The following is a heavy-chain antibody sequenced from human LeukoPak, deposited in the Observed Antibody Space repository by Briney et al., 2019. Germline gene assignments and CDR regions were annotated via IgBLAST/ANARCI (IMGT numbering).Heavy chain of an antibody. CDR2: IRYDGGNT. D-gene: IGHD3-16*01. Sequence: GSLRLSCSASGFTFSSYAMHWVRQAPGKRLEWVTFIRYDGGNTYYADSVKGRFTISRDNSKNTLFLQMNSLRPDDTALYYCTTDAYGFDYWGQGTLVTVSS. J-gene: IGHJ4*02. V-gene: IGHV3-30*02. CDR1: GFTFSSYA. CDR3: TTDAYGFDY.